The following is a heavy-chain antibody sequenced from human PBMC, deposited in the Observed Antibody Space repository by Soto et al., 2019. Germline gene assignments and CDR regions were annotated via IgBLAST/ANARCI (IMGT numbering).Heavy chain of an antibody. Sequence: QVQLRQWGAGLLKPSETLSLTCAVYGGSFNGYYWNWIRQPPAQGLEWIEEINHSGSTKYNPSLKSRVSISVDTSKSQFSLRLSSVTGGDTAVYYCASQRPTVTTFDYWGQGALVTVSS. CDR3: ASQRPTVTTFDY. J-gene: IGHJ4*02. CDR2: INHSGST. V-gene: IGHV4-34*01. CDR1: GGSFNGYY. D-gene: IGHD4-17*01.